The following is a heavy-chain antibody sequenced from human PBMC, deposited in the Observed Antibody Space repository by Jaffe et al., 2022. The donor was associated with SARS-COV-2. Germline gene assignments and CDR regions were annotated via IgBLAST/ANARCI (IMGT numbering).Heavy chain of an antibody. CDR2: ISYDGSNK. CDR1: GFTFSSYG. Sequence: QVQLVESGGGVVQPGRSLRLSCAASGFTFSSYGMHWVRQAPGKGLEWVAVISYDGSNKYYADSVKGRFTISRDNSKNTLYLQMNSLRAEDTAVYYCAKVFPSVVAADYWGQGTLVTVSS. D-gene: IGHD2-15*01. J-gene: IGHJ4*02. CDR3: AKVFPSVVAADY. V-gene: IGHV3-30*18.